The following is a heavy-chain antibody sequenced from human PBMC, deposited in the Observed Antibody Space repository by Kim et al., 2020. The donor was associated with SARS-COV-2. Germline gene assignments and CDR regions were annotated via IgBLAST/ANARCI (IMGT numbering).Heavy chain of an antibody. D-gene: IGHD3-10*01. J-gene: IGHJ6*02. Sequence: ASVKVSCKASGYTFTSYYMHWVRQAPGQGLEWMGIINPSGGSTSYAQKFQGRVTMTRDTSTSTVYMELSSLRSEDTAVYYCARPLRSLTETTYYYGSGSYQNYYYYYGMDVWGQGTTVTVSS. CDR2: INPSGGST. CDR1: GYTFTSYY. CDR3: ARPLRSLTETTYYYGSGSYQNYYYYYGMDV. V-gene: IGHV1-46*01.